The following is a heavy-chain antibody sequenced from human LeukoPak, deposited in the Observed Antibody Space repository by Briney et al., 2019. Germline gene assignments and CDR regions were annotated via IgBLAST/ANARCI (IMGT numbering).Heavy chain of an antibody. CDR2: ISSSSGTI. CDR1: GFTFSSYS. D-gene: IGHD1-1*01. Sequence: PGGSLRLSCAASGFTFSSYSMNWVRQAPGKGLEWVSYISSSSGTIYYADSVKGRFTISRDNAKNSLYLQMNSLRDEDTAVYYCTTVSGFRFDPWGQGTLVTVSS. CDR3: TTVSGFRFDP. J-gene: IGHJ5*02. V-gene: IGHV3-48*02.